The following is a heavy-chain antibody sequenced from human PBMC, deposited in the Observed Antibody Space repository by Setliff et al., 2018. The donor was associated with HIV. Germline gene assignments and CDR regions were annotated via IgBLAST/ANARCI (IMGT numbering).Heavy chain of an antibody. J-gene: IGHJ6*03. CDR3: ARDLGGEHDYADPADMDV. V-gene: IGHV1-18*01. CDR1: GYTFSSYG. D-gene: IGHD4-17*01. CDR2: ISGFNGKI. Sequence: ASVKVSCKASGYTFSSYGISWVRQAPGQGLEWMGWISGFNGKINYAENFQGRVTLTTDSSASTAHMELWSLTSDDTAVYYCARDLGGEHDYADPADMDVWGKGTTVT.